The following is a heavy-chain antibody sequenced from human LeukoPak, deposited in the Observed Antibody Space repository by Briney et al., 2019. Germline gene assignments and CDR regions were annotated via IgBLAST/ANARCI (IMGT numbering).Heavy chain of an antibody. CDR2: ISAYNGNT. CDR3: ARDFWGDSSGYYYPFDY. Sequence: GASVKVSCKASGYTFTSYGISWVRQAPGQGLEWMGWISAYNGNTNYAQKLQGRVTMTTDTSTSTAYMELRSLRSDDTAVYYCARDFWGDSSGYYYPFDYWGQGTLVTVSS. D-gene: IGHD3-22*01. V-gene: IGHV1-18*01. CDR1: GYTFTSYG. J-gene: IGHJ4*02.